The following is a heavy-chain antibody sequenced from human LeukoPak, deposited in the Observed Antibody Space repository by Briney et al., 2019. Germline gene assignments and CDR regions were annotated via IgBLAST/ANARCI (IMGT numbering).Heavy chain of an antibody. CDR3: AKDYPSSLVDY. Sequence: ESGGSLRLSCAASGFTFSSFAMSWVRQAPGKGLEWVSAITSGGTTYYAGSVKGRFTISRDNSKNTLYLQMNSLRAEDTAVYYCAKDYPSSLVDYWGQGTLVTVSS. D-gene: IGHD6-6*01. CDR1: GFTFSSFA. CDR2: ITSGGTT. V-gene: IGHV3-23*01. J-gene: IGHJ4*02.